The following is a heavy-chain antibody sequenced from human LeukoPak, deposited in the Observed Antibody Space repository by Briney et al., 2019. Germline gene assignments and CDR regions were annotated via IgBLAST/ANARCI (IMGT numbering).Heavy chain of an antibody. V-gene: IGHV3-23*01. J-gene: IGHJ4*02. CDR3: AKWPEGAMDYFDY. D-gene: IGHD3-16*01. CDR1: GFSFSSYA. Sequence: GGSLRLSCAASGFSFSSYAMTWARQAPVKGLEWVSAISGDGTRTYYADSVKGRFTISRDNSKNTLYLEMSSLGVEDTAIYYCAKWPEGAMDYFDYWGQGTLVTVSS. CDR2: ISGDGTRT.